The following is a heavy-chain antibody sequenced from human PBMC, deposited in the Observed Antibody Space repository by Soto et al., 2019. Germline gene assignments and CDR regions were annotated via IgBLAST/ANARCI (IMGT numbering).Heavy chain of an antibody. Sequence: SETLSLTCGVYGASFTSNYWSWVRQPPAKGLEWIGKINHNGLTNYNPSLKSRVTISVDTSKNQFSLKLTSVTAADTAVYYCASARWDYWGQGTLVTVSS. D-gene: IGHD2-15*01. CDR3: ASARWDY. V-gene: IGHV4-34*01. CDR2: INHNGLT. J-gene: IGHJ4*02. CDR1: GASFTSNY.